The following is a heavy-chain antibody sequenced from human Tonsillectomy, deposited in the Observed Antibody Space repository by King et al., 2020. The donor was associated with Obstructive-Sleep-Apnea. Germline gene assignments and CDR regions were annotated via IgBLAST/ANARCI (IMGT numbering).Heavy chain of an antibody. V-gene: IGHV4-59*01. CDR1: GGSISGYY. CDR2: IYSSGTT. J-gene: IGHJ5*02. CDR3: ARQANSYLTLGWFDP. D-gene: IGHD1-26*01. Sequence: VQLQESGPGLVKPSETLSLTCTVSGGSISGYYWSWIRQPPGKGIEWIAYIYSSGTTNYNPSLKSRVTISVDTSKNLFSLKLTSVTAADTAVYYCARQANSYLTLGWFDPWGQGTLVTVSS.